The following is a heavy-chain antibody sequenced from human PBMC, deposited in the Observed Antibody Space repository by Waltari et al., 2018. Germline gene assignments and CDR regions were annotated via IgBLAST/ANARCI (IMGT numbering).Heavy chain of an antibody. CDR2: INGGNGKK. J-gene: IGHJ5*02. CDR3: ARGSGSYYVEWWFDP. Sequence: QVQLVQSGAEVKKPGASVTVSCKASGYTFTGSSMHWVRQAPGQGLEWMGWINGGNGKKKYSQKFQGRVTITRDTSARTVYMERSRLRSEDTAVDYCARGSGSYYVEWWFDPWGQGTLVTVSS. V-gene: IGHV1-3*01. D-gene: IGHD1-26*01. CDR1: GYTFTGSS.